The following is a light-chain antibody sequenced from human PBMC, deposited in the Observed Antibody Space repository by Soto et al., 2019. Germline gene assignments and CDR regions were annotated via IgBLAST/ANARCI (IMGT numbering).Light chain of an antibody. CDR2: GTI. J-gene: IGKJ1*01. Sequence: EIVLTQSPGTLSLSPGERATLSCRASQSVTSSYLAWYQQKPGQAPRLLIYGTISRATGIPDRFSGSGSGTDFTLTISRLEPEDFAVYYCQQYGSPLWTFGQGTKVDI. V-gene: IGKV3-20*01. CDR3: QQYGSPLWT. CDR1: QSVTSSY.